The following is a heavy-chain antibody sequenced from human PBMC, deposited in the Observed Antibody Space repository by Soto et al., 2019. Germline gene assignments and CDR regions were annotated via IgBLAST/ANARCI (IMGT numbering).Heavy chain of an antibody. CDR3: ARHRATYYYDSSGYWGPFDYYYGMDV. V-gene: IGHV4-39*01. J-gene: IGHJ6*02. CDR2: IYYSGST. CDR1: GGSISSSSYY. Sequence: TSETLSLTCTVSGGSISSSSYYWGWIRQPPGKGLEWIGSIYYSGSTYYNPSLKSRVTISVDTSKNQFSLKLSSVTAADTAVYYCARHRATYYYDSSGYWGPFDYYYGMDVWGQGTTVTVSS. D-gene: IGHD3-22*01.